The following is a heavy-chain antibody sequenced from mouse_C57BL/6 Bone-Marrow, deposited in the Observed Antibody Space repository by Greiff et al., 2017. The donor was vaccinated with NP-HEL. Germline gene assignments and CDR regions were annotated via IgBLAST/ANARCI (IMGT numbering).Heavy chain of an antibody. CDR1: GYTFTSYW. V-gene: IGHV1-59*01. Sequence: QVQLQQPGAELVRPGTSVKLSCKASGYTFTSYWMHWVKQRPGQGLEWIGVIDPSDSYTNYNQKFKGKATLTVDTSSSTAYMQLSSLTSEDSAVYYCANYYYGSSVDYWGQGTTLTVSS. CDR3: ANYYYGSSVDY. D-gene: IGHD1-1*01. CDR2: IDPSDSYT. J-gene: IGHJ2*01.